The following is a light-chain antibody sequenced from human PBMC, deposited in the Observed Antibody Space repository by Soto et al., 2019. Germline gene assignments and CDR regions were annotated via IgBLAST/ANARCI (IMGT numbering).Light chain of an antibody. CDR3: QEYFQWPPGM. Sequence: EIVVTQSPATLSASPGERVTLTCRASQFVSTRLAWYQQRPGQVPRLLIYDAYTGALGISARFSGSGSGTEFTLTISSLQSEDLALYYCQEYFQWPPGMFGQGTKVDIK. V-gene: IGKV3-15*01. J-gene: IGKJ1*01. CDR1: QFVSTR. CDR2: DAY.